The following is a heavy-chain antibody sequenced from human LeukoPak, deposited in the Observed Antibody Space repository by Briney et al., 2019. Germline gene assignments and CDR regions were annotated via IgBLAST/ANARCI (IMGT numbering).Heavy chain of an antibody. J-gene: IGHJ4*02. V-gene: IGHV1-18*01. CDR2: ISGYNGNT. Sequence: GASVKVSCKASGYTFTSYGISWVRQAPGQGLEWMGWISGYNGNTFHAEKLQDRVTLTTDASTTTAYMEMRSLRSDDTAVYYCARDRDYGGNFFDFWGLGTLVTVSS. CDR1: GYTFTSYG. CDR3: ARDRDYGGNFFDF. D-gene: IGHD4-23*01.